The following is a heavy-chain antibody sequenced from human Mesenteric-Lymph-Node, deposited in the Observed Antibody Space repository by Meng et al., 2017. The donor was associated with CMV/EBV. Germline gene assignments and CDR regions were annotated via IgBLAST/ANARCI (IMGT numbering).Heavy chain of an antibody. CDR1: GGSISSYY. V-gene: IGHV4-59*01. CDR2: IYYSGST. CDR3: AKEARVTNYYGSGSYYFEDGMDV. D-gene: IGHD3-10*01. Sequence: GSLRLSCTVSGGSISSYYWSWIRQPPGKGLEWIGYIYYSGSTNYNPSLKSRVTISVDTSKNQFSLKLSSVTAADTAVYYCAKEARVTNYYGSGSYYFEDGMDVWGQGTTVTVSS. J-gene: IGHJ6*02.